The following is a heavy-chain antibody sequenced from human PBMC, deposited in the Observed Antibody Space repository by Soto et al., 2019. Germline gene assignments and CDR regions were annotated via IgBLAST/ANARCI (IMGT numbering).Heavy chain of an antibody. D-gene: IGHD3-10*01. Sequence: QVQLVQSGAEVKKPGASVKVSCKASGYTFTSYGISWVRQAPGQGLEWMGWISAYNGNANYAQKLQGRVTMTTDTSTSTAYMELRSLRSDDTAVYYCARAPVYYGSGSYSGYYGMDVWGQGTTVTVSS. CDR2: ISAYNGNA. CDR1: GYTFTSYG. J-gene: IGHJ6*02. CDR3: ARAPVYYGSGSYSGYYGMDV. V-gene: IGHV1-18*01.